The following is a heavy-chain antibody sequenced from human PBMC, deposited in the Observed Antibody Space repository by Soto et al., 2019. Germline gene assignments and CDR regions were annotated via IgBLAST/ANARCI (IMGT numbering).Heavy chain of an antibody. V-gene: IGHV3-30-3*01. CDR2: ISYDGSNK. Sequence: GGSLRLSCAASGFTFSSYAMHWVRQAPGKGLEWVAVISYDGSNKYYADSVKGRFIISRDNSKNTLYLQTNSLRAEDTAVYYCARDVGGGSQKYYYYYYVMDVWGQGTTVTVSS. J-gene: IGHJ6*02. D-gene: IGHD2-15*01. CDR3: ARDVGGGSQKYYYYYYVMDV. CDR1: GFTFSSYA.